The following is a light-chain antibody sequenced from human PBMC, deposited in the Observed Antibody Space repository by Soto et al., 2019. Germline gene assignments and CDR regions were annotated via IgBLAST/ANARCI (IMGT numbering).Light chain of an antibody. CDR2: STS. V-gene: IGLV8-61*01. Sequence: QAVVTQESSFSVSPGGTVTLTCGLISCSVSTATNPNWYQQTPGQAPRTLIYSTSTRSSGVPDRFSGSILGNKAALTITGAQADDESDYYCALFMGNGISVFGTGTKLTVL. J-gene: IGLJ1*01. CDR1: SCSVSTATN. CDR3: ALFMGNGISV.